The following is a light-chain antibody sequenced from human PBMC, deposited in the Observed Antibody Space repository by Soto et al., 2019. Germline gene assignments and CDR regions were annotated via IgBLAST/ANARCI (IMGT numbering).Light chain of an antibody. V-gene: IGKV1-33*01. CDR3: QHYDHLPIT. Sequence: DLQMTQSPSSLSASVGDRVTITCPASQDITNYLNWYQQKPGRAPRLLLYDASSLETGVPSRFSGSGSGTDFTLTISSLQPEDVATYYCQHYDHLPITFGQGTRLDIK. CDR2: DAS. J-gene: IGKJ5*01. CDR1: QDITNY.